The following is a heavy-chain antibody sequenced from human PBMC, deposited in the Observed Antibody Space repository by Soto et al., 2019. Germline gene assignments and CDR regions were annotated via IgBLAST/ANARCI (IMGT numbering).Heavy chain of an antibody. CDR2: IIPIFGTA. D-gene: IGHD6-19*01. V-gene: IGHV1-69*01. Sequence: QVQLVQSGAEVKKPGSSVKVSCKASGGTFSSYAISWVRQAPGQGLEWMGGIIPIFGTANYAQKFQGRVTITADESTSTAYMERSSLRSEDTAVYYCARDTTVAGTSYFDYWGQGTLVTVSS. CDR3: ARDTTVAGTSYFDY. J-gene: IGHJ4*02. CDR1: GGTFSSYA.